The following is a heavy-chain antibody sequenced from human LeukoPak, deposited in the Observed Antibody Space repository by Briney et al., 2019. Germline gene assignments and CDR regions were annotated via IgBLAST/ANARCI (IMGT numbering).Heavy chain of an antibody. Sequence: GGSLRLSCAASGLTSSNYWMSWVRQAPGKGLEWVANIKQDGSEKYYVDSVRGRFTISRDNAKNSLYLQMNSLRAEDTAMYYCARAREYCSSTISCSTAYYYYGMDVWGQGTTVTVSS. CDR2: IKQDGSEK. V-gene: IGHV3-7*01. J-gene: IGHJ6*02. CDR1: GLTSSNYW. D-gene: IGHD2-2*01. CDR3: ARAREYCSSTISCSTAYYYYGMDV.